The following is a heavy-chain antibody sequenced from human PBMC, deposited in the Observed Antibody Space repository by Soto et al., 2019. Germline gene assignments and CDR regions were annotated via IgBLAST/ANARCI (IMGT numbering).Heavy chain of an antibody. CDR2: IYPGDSDT. CDR3: ARHRGYSYGYPPDAFDI. CDR1: GYSFTSYW. Sequence: PGESLKISCKGSGYSFTSYWIGWVRQMPGKGLEWMGIIYPGDSDTRYSPSFQGQVTISADKSISTAYLQWSSLKASDTAMYYCARHRGYSYGYPPDAFDIWGQGTMVTVSS. V-gene: IGHV5-51*01. D-gene: IGHD5-18*01. J-gene: IGHJ3*02.